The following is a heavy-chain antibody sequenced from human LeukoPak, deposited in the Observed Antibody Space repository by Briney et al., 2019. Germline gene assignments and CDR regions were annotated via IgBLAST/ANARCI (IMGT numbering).Heavy chain of an antibody. CDR3: ARRSVAYSYDSSGYSPVYYFDY. CDR1: GYTFSSYG. CDR2: ISAYTGNT. J-gene: IGHJ4*02. D-gene: IGHD3-22*01. Sequence: ASVKVSCKASGYTFSSYGISWVRQAPGQGLEWMGWISAYTGNTNYAQKLQGRVTMTTDTSTSTAYMDLRSLRSDDTAVYYCARRSVAYSYDSSGYSPVYYFDYWGQGTLVTVSS. V-gene: IGHV1-18*01.